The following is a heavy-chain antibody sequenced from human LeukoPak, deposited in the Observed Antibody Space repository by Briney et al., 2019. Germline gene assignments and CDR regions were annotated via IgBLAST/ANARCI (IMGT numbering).Heavy chain of an antibody. CDR3: AIVRGIIGSGYLSGDAFDI. CDR1: GYTFTSYG. Sequence: ASVRVSCKASGYTFTSYGISWVRQAPGQGLEWMGWISAYNGNTNYAQKLQGRVTMTTDTSTSTAYMELRSLRSDDTAVYYCAIVRGIIGSGYLSGDAFDIWGQGTMVTVSS. D-gene: IGHD3-22*01. V-gene: IGHV1-18*01. CDR2: ISAYNGNT. J-gene: IGHJ3*02.